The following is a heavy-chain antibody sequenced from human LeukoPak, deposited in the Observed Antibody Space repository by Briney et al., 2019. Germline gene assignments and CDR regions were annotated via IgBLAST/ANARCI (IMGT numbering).Heavy chain of an antibody. CDR1: GFTFSSYE. D-gene: IGHD1-26*01. J-gene: IGHJ4*02. CDR2: IGSSDSTT. V-gene: IGHV3-48*03. CDR3: ARTPRGSGSYNDY. Sequence: GSLRLSCVASGFTFSSYEMNWVRQAPGKGLEWLSYIGSSDSTTHHADSVKGRFTISRDNAKNSLYLQMNSLRVEDTAVYYCARTPRGSGSYNDYWGQGTLVTVSS.